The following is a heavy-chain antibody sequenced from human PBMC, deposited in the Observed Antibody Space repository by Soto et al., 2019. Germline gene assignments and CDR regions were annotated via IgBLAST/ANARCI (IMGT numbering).Heavy chain of an antibody. CDR2: ISSSSSYI. CDR1: GFTFSSYS. V-gene: IGHV3-21*01. J-gene: IGHJ4*02. Sequence: EVQLVESGGGLVKPGGSLRLSCAASGFTFSSYSMNWVRQAPGKGLEWVSSISSSSSYIYYADSVKGRFTISRDNAKNSRYLQMNSLRAEDTAVYYCARDYYGSGSYQDYWGQGTLVTVSS. CDR3: ARDYYGSGSYQDY. D-gene: IGHD3-10*01.